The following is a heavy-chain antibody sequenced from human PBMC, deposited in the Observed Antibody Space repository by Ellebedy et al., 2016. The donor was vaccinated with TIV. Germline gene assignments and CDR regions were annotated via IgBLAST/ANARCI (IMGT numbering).Heavy chain of an antibody. V-gene: IGHV3-23*01. CDR1: GFIFKNYA. Sequence: GGSLRLSCAASGFIFKNYAMSWVRQAPGKGPEWVSAIRGGGDNIEYADSVKGRFTITRDNSKNTVNLQMKSLRAEDTAVYWCARERRTARDAFDLWGRGTLVTVSS. D-gene: IGHD4-17*01. J-gene: IGHJ3*01. CDR2: IRGGGDNI. CDR3: ARERRTARDAFDL.